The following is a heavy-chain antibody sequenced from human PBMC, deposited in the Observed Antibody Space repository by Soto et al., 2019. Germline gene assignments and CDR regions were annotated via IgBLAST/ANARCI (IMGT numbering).Heavy chain of an antibody. D-gene: IGHD3-10*01. V-gene: IGHV3-9*01. CDR3: AKVLPPLWFGESCFDY. Sequence: PGGSLRLSCAASGFTFDDYAMHWVRQAPGKGLEWVSGISWNSGSIGYADSVKGRFTISRDNAKNSLYLQMNSLRAEDTALYYCAKVLPPLWFGESCFDYWGQGTLVTVSS. J-gene: IGHJ4*02. CDR1: GFTFDDYA. CDR2: ISWNSGSI.